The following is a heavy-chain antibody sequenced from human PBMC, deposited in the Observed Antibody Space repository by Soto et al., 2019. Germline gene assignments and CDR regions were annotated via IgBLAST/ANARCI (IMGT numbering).Heavy chain of an antibody. V-gene: IGHV5-51*01. CDR1: GYIFTNYW. CDR2: IYPDDSDT. Sequence: PGESLKISCQVSGYIFTNYWIGWVRQMPGKGLEWMGIIYPDDSDTRYSPSFQGQVTISADKSISTAYLQWSSLEASDTAVYYCARHQGTSWRGRYQYYFMDVWGKGNPGHSLL. D-gene: IGHD3-16*01. J-gene: IGHJ6*03. CDR3: ARHQGTSWRGRYQYYFMDV.